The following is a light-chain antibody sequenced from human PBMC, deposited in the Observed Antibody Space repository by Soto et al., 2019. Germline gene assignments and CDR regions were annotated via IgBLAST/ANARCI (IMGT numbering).Light chain of an antibody. V-gene: IGLV2-14*01. J-gene: IGLJ1*01. CDR1: SSDVGGYNC. Sequence: QSVLTQPASVSGSPGQSITISCTGTSSDVGGYNCVSWYQQHPGKAPKLMIYEVSNRPSGVSNRFSGSKSGNTASLTISGLQAEDEADYYCISYTSSSTRVFGTATKVTVL. CDR2: EVS. CDR3: ISYTSSSTRV.